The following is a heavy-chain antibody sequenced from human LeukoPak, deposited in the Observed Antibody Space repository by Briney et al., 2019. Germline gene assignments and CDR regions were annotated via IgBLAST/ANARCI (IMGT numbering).Heavy chain of an antibody. V-gene: IGHV3-15*01. Sequence: GGSLRLSCAASGFTFSNAWMSWVRQAPGKGLEWVGRIKSKTDGGTTDYAAPVKGRFTISRDDSKNTLYLQMNSLKTEDTAVYYCTTGLGVGATIRFDYWGQGTLVTVSS. CDR3: TTGLGVGATIRFDY. CDR2: IKSKTDGGTT. D-gene: IGHD1-26*01. J-gene: IGHJ4*02. CDR1: GFTFSNAW.